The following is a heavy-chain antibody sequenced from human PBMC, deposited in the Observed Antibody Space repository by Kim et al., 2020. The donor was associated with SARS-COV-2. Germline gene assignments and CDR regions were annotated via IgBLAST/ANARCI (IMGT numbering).Heavy chain of an antibody. CDR3: AKDTSITMVRGEFDY. Sequence: GGSLRLSCAASGFTFSSYAMSWVRQAPGKGLEWVSAISGSGGSTYYADSVKGRFTISRDNSKNTLYLQMNSLRAEDTAVYYCAKDTSITMVRGEFDYWGQGTLVTVSS. CDR2: ISGSGGST. D-gene: IGHD3-10*01. V-gene: IGHV3-23*01. J-gene: IGHJ4*02. CDR1: GFTFSSYA.